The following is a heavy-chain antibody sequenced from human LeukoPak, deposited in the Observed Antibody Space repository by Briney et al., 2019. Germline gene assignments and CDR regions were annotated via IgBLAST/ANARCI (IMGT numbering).Heavy chain of an antibody. CDR3: ARASGVLRFLDWLGAFDI. J-gene: IGHJ3*02. D-gene: IGHD3-3*01. CDR1: GDSISSYY. Sequence: SETLSLTCTVSGDSISSYYWSWVRQPPGKGLEWIGYFYYTGSTNYNPSLRSRVTISVDTSKNQFSLKLSSVTAADTAVYYCARASGVLRFLDWLGAFDIWGQGTMVTVSS. CDR2: FYYTGST. V-gene: IGHV4-59*01.